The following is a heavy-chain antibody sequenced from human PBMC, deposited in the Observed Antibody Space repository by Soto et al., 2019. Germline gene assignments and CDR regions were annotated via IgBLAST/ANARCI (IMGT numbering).Heavy chain of an antibody. V-gene: IGHV4-59*11. CDR3: ARVKAYYDILTGFFDYYGLDV. J-gene: IGHJ6*02. D-gene: IGHD3-9*01. CDR1: GGSINNHY. CDR2: IYYTGST. Sequence: SETLSLTCTVSGGSINNHYWSWIRQPPGKGLEWIGYIYYTGSTNYNPSLKSRVTISVDTSKNRFSLKLSSVTAADTAVYYCARVKAYYDILTGFFDYYGLDVWGQGTTVTVSS.